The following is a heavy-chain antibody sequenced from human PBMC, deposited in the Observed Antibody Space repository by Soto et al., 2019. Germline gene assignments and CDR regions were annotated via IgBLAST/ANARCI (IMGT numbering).Heavy chain of an antibody. V-gene: IGHV4-59*01. D-gene: IGHD3-10*01. CDR2: IHYSGTT. J-gene: IGHJ4*02. CDR1: GGSITGYY. CDR3: AGGYGSGSYSASYVY. Sequence: SETLSLTCTVSGGSITGYYWSWIRQPPGKGPEWIGNIHYSGTTNYNPSLKSRVTISVDTSKSQFSLKLSSVTAADTALYYCAGGYGSGSYSASYVYWGQGTLVTVSS.